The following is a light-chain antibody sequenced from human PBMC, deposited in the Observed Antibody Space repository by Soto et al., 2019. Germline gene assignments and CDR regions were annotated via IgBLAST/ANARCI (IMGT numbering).Light chain of an antibody. CDR2: SAS. CDR1: ETVTGK. Sequence: EIVLTQSPGTLSLSPGDRATLSCRASETVTGKYLAWYQQKAGQAPRLLIFSASNSATVIPDRFSVSGSGTDFTLSISSLQSEDFAVYYCLQYNKWPRTFGQGTKVYIK. CDR3: LQYNKWPRT. J-gene: IGKJ1*01. V-gene: IGKV3D-15*01.